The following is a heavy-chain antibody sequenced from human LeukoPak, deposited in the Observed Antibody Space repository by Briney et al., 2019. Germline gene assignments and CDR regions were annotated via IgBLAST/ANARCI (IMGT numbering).Heavy chain of an antibody. CDR2: ISASGHYI. CDR1: GFTFRSYA. CDR3: ARDGSWGDYQFYFYMDV. V-gene: IGHV3-23*01. J-gene: IGHJ6*03. D-gene: IGHD2-2*01. Sequence: GGSLRLSCEASGFTFRSYAMSWVRQAPGKGLEWLSGISASGHYIYQADSVKGRFTIFRDNSKNTLYIEINSLRVEGTAVYYCARDGSWGDYQFYFYMDVWGKGTTVTVSS.